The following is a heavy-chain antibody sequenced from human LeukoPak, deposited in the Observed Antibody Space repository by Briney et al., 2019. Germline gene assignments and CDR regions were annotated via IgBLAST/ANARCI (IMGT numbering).Heavy chain of an antibody. CDR3: ARERRDSNWALPRYFDL. CDR2: IYYSGST. V-gene: IGHV4-59*01. Sequence: SETLSLTCTVSGDSISSYYWSWIRQPPGKGLEWIGYIYYSGSTNYNPSLKSRVTISVDTSKNQFSLKLSSVTAADTAVYYCARERRDSNWALPRYFDLWGRGTLVTVSP. J-gene: IGHJ2*01. CDR1: GDSISSYY. D-gene: IGHD4-11*01.